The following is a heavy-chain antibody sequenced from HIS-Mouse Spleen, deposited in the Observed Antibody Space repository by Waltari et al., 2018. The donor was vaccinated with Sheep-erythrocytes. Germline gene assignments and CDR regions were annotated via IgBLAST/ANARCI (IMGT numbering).Heavy chain of an antibody. Sequence: QVQLVQSGAEVKKPGASVKVSCKASGYTFTGYYMHWVRQAPGQGLEWMGWINPNSGGTNYAQQFQGRVTMTRDTSISTAYMELSRLRSDDTAVYYCARDPYYDFWSGYYAYWGQGTLVTVSS. J-gene: IGHJ4*02. CDR2: INPNSGGT. V-gene: IGHV1-2*02. CDR1: GYTFTGYY. D-gene: IGHD3-3*01. CDR3: ARDPYYDFWSGYYAY.